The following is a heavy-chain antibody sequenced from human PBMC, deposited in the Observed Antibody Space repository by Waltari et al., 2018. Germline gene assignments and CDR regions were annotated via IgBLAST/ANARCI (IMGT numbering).Heavy chain of an antibody. J-gene: IGHJ4*02. Sequence: QLLESGGGLVHPGGSLRLSCAASGFTFSTYAMSWVRQAPGKGLEWVSSIGGGDGSTYYADSVKGRFTVSRDNSKNTLSLQMNGLGADDTAVYFCARVAGYTNGGFDYWGQGTLVTVSS. V-gene: IGHV3-23*01. CDR1: GFTFSTYA. CDR2: IGGGDGST. CDR3: ARVAGYTNGGFDY. D-gene: IGHD2-8*01.